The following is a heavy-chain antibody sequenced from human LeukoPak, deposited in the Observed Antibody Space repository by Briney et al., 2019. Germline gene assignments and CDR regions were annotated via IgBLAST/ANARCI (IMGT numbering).Heavy chain of an antibody. Sequence: ASVKVSCKASGYTFTGYYMHWVRQAPGQGLEWMGWINPNSGGTNYAQKFQGRVTMTRDTSISTAYMELSRLRSDDTAVYYCATGRWTSITIFGVANHDYFDYWGQGTLVTVSS. V-gene: IGHV1-2*02. D-gene: IGHD3-3*01. J-gene: IGHJ4*02. CDR1: GYTFTGYY. CDR2: INPNSGGT. CDR3: ATGRWTSITIFGVANHDYFDY.